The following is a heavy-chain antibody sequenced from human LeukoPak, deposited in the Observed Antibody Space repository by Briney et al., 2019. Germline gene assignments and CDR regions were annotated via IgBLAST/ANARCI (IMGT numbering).Heavy chain of an antibody. CDR3: ARAPGGYDYSYGIQYYFDY. CDR2: IYSGGST. D-gene: IGHD5-18*01. Sequence: GGSLRLSCAASGFTFSSYGMSWVRKAPGKGLEWVSVIYSGGSTYYADSVKGRFTISRDNSKNTLYLQMDSLRAEDTAVYYCARAPGGYDYSYGIQYYFDYWGQGTLVTVSS. CDR1: GFTFSSYG. J-gene: IGHJ4*02. V-gene: IGHV3-53*01.